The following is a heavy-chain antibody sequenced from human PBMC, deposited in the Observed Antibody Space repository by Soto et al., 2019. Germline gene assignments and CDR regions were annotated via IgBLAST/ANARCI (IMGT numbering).Heavy chain of an antibody. CDR2: ISYEGSNE. CDR1: GFTFSSYG. J-gene: IGHJ6*01. Sequence: GALRLSCAAAGFTFSSYGMHWVRQAPGKGLERVAVISYEGSNEYYADSVKGRFTISRDKSKNTLYLQMNSLRAEATAVYYCANEQYYHFRRCYYGMDVWGHGTSVTVPS. CDR3: ANEQYYHFRRCYYGMDV. V-gene: IGHV3-30*18. D-gene: IGHD3-10*02.